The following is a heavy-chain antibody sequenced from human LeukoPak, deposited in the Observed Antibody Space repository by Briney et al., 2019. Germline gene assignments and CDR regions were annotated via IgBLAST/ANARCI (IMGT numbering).Heavy chain of an antibody. D-gene: IGHD3-10*01. Sequence: GGSLRLSCAASGFTFSSYAMHWVRQAPGKGLEWVAVISYDGSNKYYADSVKGRFTISRDNSKNTLYLQMNSLRAEDTAVYYCAKDSLLLGYGSGSYSNWGQGTLVTVSS. V-gene: IGHV3-30*04. CDR1: GFTFSSYA. J-gene: IGHJ4*02. CDR2: ISYDGSNK. CDR3: AKDSLLLGYGSGSYSN.